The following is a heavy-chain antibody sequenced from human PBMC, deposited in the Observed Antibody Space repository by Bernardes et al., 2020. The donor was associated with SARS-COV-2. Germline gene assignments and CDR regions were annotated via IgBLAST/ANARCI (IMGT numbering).Heavy chain of an antibody. Sequence: GGSLRLSCAASGFTFRRYWMSWVRQAPGKGLEWVANINQDGSEMYYLDSVKGRFTISRDNAENSLSLQMNSLRAEDTAVYYCVRDPIAARPIFDYWDQGTLVTVSS. CDR3: VRDPIAARPIFDY. CDR1: GFTFRRYW. V-gene: IGHV3-7*03. J-gene: IGHJ4*02. D-gene: IGHD6-6*01. CDR2: INQDGSEM.